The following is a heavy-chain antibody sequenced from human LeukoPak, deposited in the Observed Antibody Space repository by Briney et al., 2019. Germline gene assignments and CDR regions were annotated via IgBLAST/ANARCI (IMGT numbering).Heavy chain of an antibody. D-gene: IGHD3-3*01. J-gene: IGHJ4*02. CDR2: INHSGST. V-gene: IGHV4-34*01. CDR3: ARGPYDFWSGYIFDY. CDR1: GGSFSGYY. Sequence: SETLSLTCAVHGGSFSGYYWSWIRQPPGKGLEWNGEINHSGSTNYNPSLKSRVTISVDTSKNQFALKLSSVTAADTAVYYCARGPYDFWSGYIFDYWGQGTLVTVSS.